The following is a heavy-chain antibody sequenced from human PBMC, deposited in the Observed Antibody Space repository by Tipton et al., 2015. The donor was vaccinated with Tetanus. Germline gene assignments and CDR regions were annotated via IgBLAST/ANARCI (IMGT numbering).Heavy chain of an antibody. Sequence: TLSLTCTVSGGSISSYYWSWIRQPAGKGLECIGYVFYTGITNYNPPFESRVTMSVDTSKNQISLKLRSVTAADTAVYYCARYHCTGTTCQHLDHWGQGTLVTVSS. V-gene: IGHV4-59*01. J-gene: IGHJ4*01. CDR2: VFYTGIT. CDR3: ARYHCTGTTCQHLDH. CDR1: GGSISSYY. D-gene: IGHD2-8*02.